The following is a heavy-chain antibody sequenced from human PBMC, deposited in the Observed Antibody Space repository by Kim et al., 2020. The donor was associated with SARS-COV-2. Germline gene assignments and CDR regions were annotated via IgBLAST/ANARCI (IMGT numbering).Heavy chain of an antibody. Sequence: NYSRSTNYNPSIKSRGTMSVDTSKNTFSLKLSSVTAADTAVYYCARGFDVWGKGTTVTVSS. CDR3: ARGFDV. CDR2: NYSRST. J-gene: IGHJ6*04. V-gene: IGHV4-59*09.